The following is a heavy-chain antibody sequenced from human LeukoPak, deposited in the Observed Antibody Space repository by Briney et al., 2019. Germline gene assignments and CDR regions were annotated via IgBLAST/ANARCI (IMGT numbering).Heavy chain of an antibody. J-gene: IGHJ4*02. Sequence: GGSLRLSCVASGFTFSNYGMSWVRQAPGKGLEWFSSISGSDGSTYYPDYVKGRFTISRDNSKNTLYLPMSRLRVEDTAVYYCGKNQWEVIDWGQGSLVSVSS. CDR3: GKNQWEVID. D-gene: IGHD1-26*01. CDR1: GFTFSNYG. V-gene: IGHV3-23*01. CDR2: ISGSDGST.